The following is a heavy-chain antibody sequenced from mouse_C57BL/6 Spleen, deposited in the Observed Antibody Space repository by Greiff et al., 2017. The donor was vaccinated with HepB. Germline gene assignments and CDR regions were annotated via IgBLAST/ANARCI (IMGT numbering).Heavy chain of an antibody. CDR1: GYTFTDYE. V-gene: IGHV1-15*01. Sequence: QVQLQQSGAELVRPGASVTLSCKASGYTFTDYEMHWVKQTPVHGLEWIGAIDPETGGTAYNQKFKGKAILTADKSSSTAYMELRSLTSEDSAVYYCTRWGSSYFAYWGQRTLVTVSA. D-gene: IGHD1-1*01. J-gene: IGHJ3*01. CDR3: TRWGSSYFAY. CDR2: IDPETGGT.